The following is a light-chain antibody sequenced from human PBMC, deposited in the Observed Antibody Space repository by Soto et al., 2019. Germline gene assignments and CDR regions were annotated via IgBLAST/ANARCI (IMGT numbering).Light chain of an antibody. CDR2: GNY. CDR1: SSNIGAGYD. CDR3: QSYDNSLSSDVV. V-gene: IGLV1-40*01. J-gene: IGLJ2*01. Sequence: QSVLTQPPSVSGARGQTVTISCTGSSSNIGAGYDVHWYQQLPGTAPKLLIYGNYYRPSGVPDRFSGSKSGTSASLAITGLQAEDEADYYCQSYDNSLSSDVVFGGGTKLTVL.